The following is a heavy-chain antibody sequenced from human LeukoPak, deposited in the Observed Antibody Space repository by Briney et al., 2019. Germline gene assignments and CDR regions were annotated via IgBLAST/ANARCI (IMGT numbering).Heavy chain of an antibody. CDR2: ISGSGGTT. D-gene: IGHD3-16*01. J-gene: IGHJ5*02. CDR3: AKDLMMWQA. V-gene: IGHV3-23*01. Sequence: GGSLRLSCAASGFTFSSYAMSWVRQAPGKGLEWVSAISGSGGTTYYADSVKGRFTVSRDNSKNTLYLQVNSLRAEDTAVYYCAKDLMMWQAWGQGTLVTISS. CDR1: GFTFSSYA.